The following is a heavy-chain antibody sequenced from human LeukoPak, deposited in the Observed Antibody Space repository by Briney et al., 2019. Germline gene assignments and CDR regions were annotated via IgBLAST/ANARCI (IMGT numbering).Heavy chain of an antibody. Sequence: PSETLSLTCTVSGGSISSYYWSWIRQPPGKGLEWIGYIYYSGSTNYNPSLKSRVTISVDTSKNQFSLKLSSVTAADTAVYYCARRLCSSTSCYFDYWGQGTLVTVSP. J-gene: IGHJ4*02. V-gene: IGHV4-59*08. D-gene: IGHD2-2*01. CDR2: IYYSGST. CDR3: ARRLCSSTSCYFDY. CDR1: GGSISSYY.